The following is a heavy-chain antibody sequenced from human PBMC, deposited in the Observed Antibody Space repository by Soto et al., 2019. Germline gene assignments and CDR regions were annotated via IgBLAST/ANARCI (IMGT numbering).Heavy chain of an antibody. V-gene: IGHV6-1*01. CDR1: GDSVSSNSAA. J-gene: IGHJ4*02. Sequence: SQTLSLTCAISGDSVSSNSAAWNWIRQSPSRGLEWLGRTYYRSKWYNDYAVSVKSRITINPDTSKNQFSLRLNSVTPEDTAVYYFAREWGKYCSGGSCYWDYFDYWGQGTLVTVSS. CDR3: AREWGKYCSGGSCYWDYFDY. D-gene: IGHD2-15*01. CDR2: TYYRSKWYN.